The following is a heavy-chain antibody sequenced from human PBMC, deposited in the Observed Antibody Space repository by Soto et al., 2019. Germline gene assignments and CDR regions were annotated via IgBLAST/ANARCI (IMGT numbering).Heavy chain of an antibody. CDR1: GGSISSSSYY. V-gene: IGHV4-30-4*08. D-gene: IGHD5-12*01. CDR3: ARGTVGGYDSDY. CDR2: IYYSGST. Sequence: PSETLSLTCTVSGGSISSSSYYWGWIRQPPGKGLEWIGYIYYSGSTYYNPSLKSRVTISVDTSKNQFSLKLSSVTAADTAVYYCARGTVGGYDSDYWGQGTLVTVSS. J-gene: IGHJ4*02.